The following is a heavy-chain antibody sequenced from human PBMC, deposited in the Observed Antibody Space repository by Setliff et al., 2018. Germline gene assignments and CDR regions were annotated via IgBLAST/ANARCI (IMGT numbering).Heavy chain of an antibody. CDR3: ARVAGSGYLDRCFDP. CDR1: GDSISNDTYY. D-gene: IGHD3-22*01. Sequence: SETLSLTCTVSGDSISNDTYYWSWIRQPAGKGLEWIGRVYTSGSTNYNPPLNSRVTISLDTSKNQFSLKLISVTAADTAVYYCARVAGSGYLDRCFDPWGQGTLVTVSS. J-gene: IGHJ5*02. V-gene: IGHV4-61*02. CDR2: VYTSGST.